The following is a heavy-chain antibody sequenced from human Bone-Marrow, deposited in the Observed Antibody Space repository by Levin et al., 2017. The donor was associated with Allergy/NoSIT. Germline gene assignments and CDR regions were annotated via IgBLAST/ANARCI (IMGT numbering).Heavy chain of an antibody. D-gene: IGHD4-17*01. Sequence: ESGPTLVKPTQPLTLTCTFSGFSLSTSGVGVGWIRLPPGKALEWLALIYWDDDKRYRPSLKSRLTITKDTSKNRVVLTMTNTDPVDTATYYCAHRRAGDYGDYAFDYGGQGTLVTVSS. CDR1: GFSLSTSGVG. CDR3: AHRRAGDYGDYAFDY. CDR2: IYWDDDK. V-gene: IGHV2-5*02. J-gene: IGHJ4*02.